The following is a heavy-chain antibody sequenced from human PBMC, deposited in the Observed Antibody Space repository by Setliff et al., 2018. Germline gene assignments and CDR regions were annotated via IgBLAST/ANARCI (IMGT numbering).Heavy chain of an antibody. CDR3: ARSHLDDAFDI. Sequence: LGESLKISCKGSGYSFTTYWIGWVRQMPGKGLELMGIIYPADSDPRYSPSFQGQVTISVDKSISTVYLHWSSPKASDTAMYYCARSHLDDAFDIWGQGTMVTVSS. CDR2: IYPADSDP. CDR1: GYSFTTYW. J-gene: IGHJ3*02. V-gene: IGHV5-51*01.